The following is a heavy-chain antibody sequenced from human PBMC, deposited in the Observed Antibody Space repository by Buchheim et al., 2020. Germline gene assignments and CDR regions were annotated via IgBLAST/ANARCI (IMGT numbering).Heavy chain of an antibody. CDR2: IRYDGSNK. D-gene: IGHD2-2*01. J-gene: IGHJ4*02. V-gene: IGHV3-30*02. CDR3: AKMGDIVVVPAAMMEYYFDY. CDR1: GFTFSSYG. Sequence: QVQLVESGGGVVQPGRSLRLSCAASGFTFSSYGMHWVRQAPGKGLEWVAFIRYDGSNKYYADSVKGRLTISRDNSKNTLYLQMNSLRAEDTAVYYCAKMGDIVVVPAAMMEYYFDYWGQGTL.